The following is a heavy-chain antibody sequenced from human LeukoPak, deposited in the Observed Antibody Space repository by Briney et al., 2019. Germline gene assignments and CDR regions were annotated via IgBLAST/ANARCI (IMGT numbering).Heavy chain of an antibody. V-gene: IGHV3-23*01. Sequence: PGGSLRLSCAASGFTFSSYAISWVRQAPGKGLEWVSAISGSGGSTYYADSVKGRFTISRDNSKNTLYLQMNSLRAEDTAVYYCAKEGELLWFGELSYYFDYWGQGTLVTVSS. CDR1: GFTFSSYA. CDR2: ISGSGGST. CDR3: AKEGELLWFGELSYYFDY. J-gene: IGHJ4*02. D-gene: IGHD3-10*01.